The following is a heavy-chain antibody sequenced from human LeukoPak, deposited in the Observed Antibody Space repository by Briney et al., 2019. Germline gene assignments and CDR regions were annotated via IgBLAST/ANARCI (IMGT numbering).Heavy chain of an antibody. J-gene: IGHJ3*02. CDR1: GITFTKAW. V-gene: IGHV3-15*01. Sequence: PGGSLRLSCAASGITFTKAWMSWVRQAPGKGLEWVGRIKSKSDGGTIDYGAPVKDSFTISRDDSKNTLYLLMNSLKTEDTAVYYCARDIYYDSSGYYYAGNHDAFDIWGQGTMVTVSS. D-gene: IGHD3-22*01. CDR3: ARDIYYDSSGYYYAGNHDAFDI. CDR2: IKSKSDGGTI.